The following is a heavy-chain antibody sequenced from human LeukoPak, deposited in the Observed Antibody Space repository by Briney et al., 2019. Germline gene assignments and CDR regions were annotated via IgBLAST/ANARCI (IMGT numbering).Heavy chain of an antibody. CDR3: ARGAAVGTSRFDY. J-gene: IGHJ4*02. D-gene: IGHD6-13*01. Sequence: PGGSLRLSCAASGFTVSSNYMSWVRQAPGKGLEWVSVIYSGGSTYYADSVKGRFTISRDDAKNSLYLQMNSLRAEDTAIYYCARGAAVGTSRFDYWGLGTLVTVSS. V-gene: IGHV3-66*01. CDR2: IYSGGST. CDR1: GFTVSSNY.